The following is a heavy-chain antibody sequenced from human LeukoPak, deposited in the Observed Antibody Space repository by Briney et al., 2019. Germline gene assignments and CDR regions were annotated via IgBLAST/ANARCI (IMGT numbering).Heavy chain of an antibody. CDR2: MSHGGSS. D-gene: IGHD6-13*01. CDR1: GSSISRGNY. J-gene: IGHJ3*01. CDR3: ARGMQLLVRDAFDV. Sequence: SETLSLTCSVSGSSISRGNYWGWIRQPPGKGLEWLGSMSHGGSSDYNPSLKSRVTILLDTSKNHFSLKLTSVTAADTAMYYCARGMQLLVRDAFDVWGLGTMVTVSS. V-gene: IGHV4-38-2*02.